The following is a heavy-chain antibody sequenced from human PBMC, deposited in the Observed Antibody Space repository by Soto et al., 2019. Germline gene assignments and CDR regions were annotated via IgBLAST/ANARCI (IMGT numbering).Heavy chain of an antibody. CDR2: INPNSGNT. CDR3: ARGGGSWGFYYYYYGMDV. J-gene: IGHJ6*01. D-gene: IGHD2-15*01. V-gene: IGHV1-8*01. Sequence: SVKVSCNASGDTFTSYDITWVRQATGQAHEWMGWINPNSGNTGYAQKFKGRFTMTRKTSLSTAYMELSSLRSEDTAVYYCARGGGSWGFYYYYYGMDVWGQGTT. CDR1: GDTFTSYD.